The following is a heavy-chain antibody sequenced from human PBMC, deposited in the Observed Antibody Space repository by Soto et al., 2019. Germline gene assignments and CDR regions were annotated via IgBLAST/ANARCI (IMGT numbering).Heavy chain of an antibody. D-gene: IGHD6-13*01. CDR1: GFTISSNY. CDR3: ARDSSNWSYFDY. CDR2: IYSGGST. V-gene: IGHV3-66*01. Sequence: GGSLRLSCAASGFTISSNYMNWVRQAPGKGLEWVSVIYSGGSTYYADSVKGRFTISRDNSKNTLYLQMNSLRAEDTAVYYCARDSSNWSYFDYWGQGTLVTVSS. J-gene: IGHJ4*02.